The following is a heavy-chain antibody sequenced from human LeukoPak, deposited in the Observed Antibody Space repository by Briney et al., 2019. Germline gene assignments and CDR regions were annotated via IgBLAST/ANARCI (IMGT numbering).Heavy chain of an antibody. CDR1: GFTFSRYW. V-gene: IGHV3-7*01. CDR3: VRDCSSGSCSLFDY. CDR2: IKQDGSEK. Sequence: QSGGSLRLSRAASGFTFSRYWMSWVRQAPGKGLEWVANIKQDGSEKYYVDSVEGRFTISRDNAKNSLYLQMDSLRAEDTAVYYCVRDCSSGSCSLFDYWGQGTLVTVSS. J-gene: IGHJ4*02. D-gene: IGHD2-15*01.